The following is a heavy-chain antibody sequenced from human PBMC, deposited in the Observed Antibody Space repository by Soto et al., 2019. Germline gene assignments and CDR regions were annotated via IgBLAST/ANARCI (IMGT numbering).Heavy chain of an antibody. D-gene: IGHD3-10*01. Sequence: GGSLRLSCAASGFTFSSYAMSWVRQAPGKGLEWVSAISGSGGSTYYADSVKGRFTISRDNSKNTLYLQMNSLRAEDTAVYYCARSYGSGSYLSGRGMDVWGQGTTVTVSS. CDR1: GFTFSSYA. J-gene: IGHJ6*02. CDR3: ARSYGSGSYLSGRGMDV. V-gene: IGHV3-23*01. CDR2: ISGSGGST.